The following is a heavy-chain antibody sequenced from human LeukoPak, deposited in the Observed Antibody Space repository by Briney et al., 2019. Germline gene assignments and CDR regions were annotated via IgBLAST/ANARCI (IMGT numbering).Heavy chain of an antibody. CDR3: ARLGTPTFYYYMDV. CDR1: GYTFNNYF. V-gene: IGHV7-4-1*04. D-gene: IGHD1-14*01. Sequence: GASVKVSSTASGYTFNNYFMNWVRQAPGQGLEWMGWINTNTGNPTYAQGFTGRFVFSLDTSVSMAYLQISSLKAEDTAVYYCARLGTPTFYYYMDVWGKGTTVTVSS. J-gene: IGHJ6*03. CDR2: INTNTGNP.